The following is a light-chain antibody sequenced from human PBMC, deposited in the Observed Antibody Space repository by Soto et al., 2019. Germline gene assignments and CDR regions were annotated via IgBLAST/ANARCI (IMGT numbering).Light chain of an antibody. CDR2: AAS. CDR3: QQYGRSSLT. Sequence: EIVLTQAPGTLSLSPGERATLSCRASQRVSSTYLAWYQQKPGQAPRLLIYAASSRATGIPDRFSGSGSGTDFTLTVIRLEPEDFAVYYCQQYGRSSLTFGPGTKVDIK. J-gene: IGKJ3*01. CDR1: QRVSSTY. V-gene: IGKV3-20*01.